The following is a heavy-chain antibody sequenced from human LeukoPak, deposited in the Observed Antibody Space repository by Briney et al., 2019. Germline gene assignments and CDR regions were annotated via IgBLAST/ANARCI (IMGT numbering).Heavy chain of an antibody. D-gene: IGHD1-7*01. CDR2: IYPGDSDT. V-gene: IGHV5-51*01. J-gene: IGHJ6*02. Sequence: GESLKISCKGSGYRFTSYWIGWVRQMPGKGLEWMGIIYPGDSDTRYSPSFQGQVTISADKSISTAYLQWSSLKASDTAMYYCARWDTAVGNLPSYGMDVWGQGTTVTVSS. CDR1: GYRFTSYW. CDR3: ARWDTAVGNLPSYGMDV.